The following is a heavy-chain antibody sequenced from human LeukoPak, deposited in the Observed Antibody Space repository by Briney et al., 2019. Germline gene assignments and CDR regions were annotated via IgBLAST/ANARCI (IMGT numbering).Heavy chain of an antibody. CDR3: ARDIDSSGYYEN. CDR2: ISSSSSYI. D-gene: IGHD3-22*01. J-gene: IGHJ4*02. Sequence: GGSLRLSCAASGFTFSSYSMNWVRQAPGKGLEWVSSISSSSSYIYYADSVRGRFTISRDNAKNSLYLQTNSLRAEDTAVYYCARDIDSSGYYENWGQGTLVTVSS. CDR1: GFTFSSYS. V-gene: IGHV3-21*01.